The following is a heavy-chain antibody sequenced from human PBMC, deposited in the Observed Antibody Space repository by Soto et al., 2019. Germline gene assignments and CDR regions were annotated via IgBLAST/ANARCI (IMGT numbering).Heavy chain of an antibody. CDR2: IYYSGST. CDR1: GGSISSISYY. CDR3: ASMYYYDSSGSLNY. D-gene: IGHD3-22*01. V-gene: IGHV4-39*01. Sequence: PSETLSLTCTVSGGSISSISYYWGWIRQPPGKGLEWIGSIYYSGSTYYNPSLKSRVTISVDTSKNQFSLKLSSVTAADTAVYYCASMYYYDSSGSLNYWGQGTLVTVSS. J-gene: IGHJ4*02.